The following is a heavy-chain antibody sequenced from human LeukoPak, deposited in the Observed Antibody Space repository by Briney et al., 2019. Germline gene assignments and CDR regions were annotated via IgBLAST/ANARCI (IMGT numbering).Heavy chain of an antibody. J-gene: IGHJ3*01. CDR3: ARGAQDSMFRSFNF. V-gene: IGHV3-7*01. D-gene: IGHD3-10*02. CDR1: GFTFSSYS. Sequence: GGSLRLSCAASGFTFSSYSMNWVRQAPGKGLEWVADIKEDATERDYVDSVKGRFTISRDNAKDSLYLQMTSLRAEDTALYYCARGAQDSMFRSFNFWGQGTMVTVSS. CDR2: IKEDATER.